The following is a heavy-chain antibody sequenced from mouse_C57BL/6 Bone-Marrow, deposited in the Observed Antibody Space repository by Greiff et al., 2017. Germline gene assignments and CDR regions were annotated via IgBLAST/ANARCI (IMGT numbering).Heavy chain of an antibody. CDR2: IDPSDSYT. D-gene: IGHD3-2*02. Sequence: QVQLQQPGAELVLPGASVKLSCKASGYTFTSYWMHWVKQRPGQGLEWIGEIDPSDSYTNYNQKFKGKSTLTVDKSSSTAYMQLSSLTSADSAVYYCAKTAQAWEFAYWGQGTLVTVSA. CDR3: AKTAQAWEFAY. V-gene: IGHV1-69*01. CDR1: GYTFTSYW. J-gene: IGHJ3*01.